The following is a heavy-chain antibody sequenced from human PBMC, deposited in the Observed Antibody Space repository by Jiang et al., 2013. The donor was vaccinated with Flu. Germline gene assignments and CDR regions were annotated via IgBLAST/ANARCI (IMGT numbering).Heavy chain of an antibody. D-gene: IGHD2-15*01. V-gene: IGHV4-39*01. J-gene: IGHJ5*02. Sequence: GLVKPSETLSLTCTVSGGSISSGSYYWGWIRQPPGKELEWLGSIYYSGSTYNNPSLKSRVTMSVDTSKNQFSLRLSSVTAADTAVYYCARHRXIAGVVIAYNCFDPWGQGTLVTVSS. CDR1: GGSISSGSYY. CDR3: ARHRXIAGVVIAYNCFDP. CDR2: IYYSGST.